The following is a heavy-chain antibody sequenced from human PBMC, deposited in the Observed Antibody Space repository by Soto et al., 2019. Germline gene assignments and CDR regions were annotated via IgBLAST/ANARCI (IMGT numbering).Heavy chain of an antibody. J-gene: IGHJ4*02. CDR1: GGSISSSSYY. CDR2: IYYSGST. D-gene: IGHD3-3*01. CDR3: ARRVDFWSGPGMDY. V-gene: IGHV4-39*01. Sequence: SETLSLTCTVSGGSISSSSYYWGWIRQPPGKGLEWIGSIYYSGSTYYNPSLKSRVTISVDTSKNQFSLKLSSVTAADTAVYYCARRVDFWSGPGMDYWGQGTLVTVSS.